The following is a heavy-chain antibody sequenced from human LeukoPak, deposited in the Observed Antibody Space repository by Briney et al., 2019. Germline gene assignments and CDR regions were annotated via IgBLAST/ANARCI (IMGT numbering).Heavy chain of an antibody. CDR2: IYHSGST. CDR3: ASSGIAVAAGPGWFDP. V-gene: IGHV4-4*02. J-gene: IGHJ5*02. Sequence: SETLSLTCAVSGGSISSSNWWSWVRQPPGKGLEWIGEIYHSGSTYYNPSLKSRVTISVDTSKNQFSLKLSSVTAADTAVYYCASSGIAVAAGPGWFDPWGQGTLVTVSS. D-gene: IGHD6-19*01. CDR1: GGSISSSNW.